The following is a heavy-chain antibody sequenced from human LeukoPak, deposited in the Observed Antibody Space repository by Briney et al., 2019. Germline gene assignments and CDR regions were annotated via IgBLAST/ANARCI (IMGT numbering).Heavy chain of an antibody. CDR2: INTGGGIT. V-gene: IGHV3-48*03. CDR1: GFTFSSYE. D-gene: IGHD2-2*01. Sequence: SGGSLRLSCAASGFTFSSYEMNWVRQAPGKGLEWVSYINTGGGITYYADSVKGRFTIPRDNAKNSLYLQMNSLRAEDTAVYYCAGVYRCSTSCSYFDYWGQGTLVTVSS. J-gene: IGHJ4*02. CDR3: AGVYRCSTSCSYFDY.